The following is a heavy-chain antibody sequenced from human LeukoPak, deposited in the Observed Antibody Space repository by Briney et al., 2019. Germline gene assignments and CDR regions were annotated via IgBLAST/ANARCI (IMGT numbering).Heavy chain of an antibody. CDR3: ARAQRWLQLGY. J-gene: IGHJ4*02. Sequence: SVKVSCKASGGTFSSYAISWVRQAPGQGLEWMGRIIPILGIANYAQKFQGRVTITADKSTSTAYMELSSLRSEDTAVYYCARAQRWLQLGYWGQGTLVTVSS. D-gene: IGHD5-24*01. V-gene: IGHV1-69*04. CDR1: GGTFSSYA. CDR2: IIPILGIA.